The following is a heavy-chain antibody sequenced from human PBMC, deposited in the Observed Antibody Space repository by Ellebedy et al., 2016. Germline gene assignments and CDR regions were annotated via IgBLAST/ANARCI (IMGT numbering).Heavy chain of an antibody. CDR3: ARTRGYYGSGSSPRWFDP. CDR2: ISGSGGST. V-gene: IGHV3-23*01. D-gene: IGHD3-10*01. CDR1: GFTFSSYA. J-gene: IGHJ5*02. Sequence: GESLKISCAASGFTFSSYAMSWVRQAPGKGLGWVSAISGSGGSTYYADSVKGRFTISRDNSKNTLYLQMNSLRAEDTAVYYCARTRGYYGSGSSPRWFDPWGQGTLVTVSS.